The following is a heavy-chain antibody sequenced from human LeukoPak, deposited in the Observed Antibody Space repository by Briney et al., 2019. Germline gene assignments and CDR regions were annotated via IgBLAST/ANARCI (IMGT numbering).Heavy chain of an antibody. Sequence: SETLSLTCTVSGGSVSSGSYHWSWIRQPPGKGLEYIGYIYYSGSTNYNPSLKSRVTISLDTSTNQFSLNLRYVTAADTAVYYCARRDYALDYWGQGTLVTVSS. J-gene: IGHJ4*02. CDR1: GGSVSSGSYH. D-gene: IGHD4-17*01. V-gene: IGHV4-61*01. CDR3: ARRDYALDY. CDR2: IYYSGST.